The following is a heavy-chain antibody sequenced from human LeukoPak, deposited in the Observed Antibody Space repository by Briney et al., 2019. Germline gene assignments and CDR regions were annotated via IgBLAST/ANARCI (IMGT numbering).Heavy chain of an antibody. V-gene: IGHV4-34*01. CDR3: ARGPYYYDSSGYYYYYFDY. J-gene: IGHJ4*02. CDR2: INHSGST. Sequence: SETLSLTCAVYGGSFSGYYWSWIRQPPGKGLEWIGEINHSGSTNYNPSLKSRVTISVDTSKNQFPLKLSSVTAADTAVYYCARGPYYYDSSGYYYYYFDYWGQGTLVTVSS. CDR1: GGSFSGYY. D-gene: IGHD3-22*01.